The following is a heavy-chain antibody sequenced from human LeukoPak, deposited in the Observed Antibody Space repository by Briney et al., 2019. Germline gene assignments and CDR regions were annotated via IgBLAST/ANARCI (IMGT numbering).Heavy chain of an antibody. D-gene: IGHD3-22*01. J-gene: IGHJ4*02. CDR1: GYTFTSYG. CDR3: ARVDYYDSSGYSNYENSYFDY. V-gene: IGHV1-18*01. CDR2: ISAYNGNT. Sequence: ASVKVSCKASGYTFTSYGISWVRQAPGQGREWMGWISAYNGNTNYAQKLQGRVTMTTDTSTSTAYMELRSLRSDDTAVYYCARVDYYDSSGYSNYENSYFDYWGQGTLVTVSS.